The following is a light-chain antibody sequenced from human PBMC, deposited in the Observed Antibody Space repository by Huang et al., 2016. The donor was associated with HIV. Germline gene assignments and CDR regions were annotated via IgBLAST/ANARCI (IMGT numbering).Light chain of an antibody. J-gene: IGKJ1*01. CDR1: QSINNY. CDR2: KVS. Sequence: DVQMTQSPSTLSAYVGDRITITCRASQSINNYLAWYQQKAGKAPDLLIYKVSTLDSGVPSRFSGSGSGTTFTLTISNLQPDDFATYYCQQYDSYWTFGQGTKVE. V-gene: IGKV1-5*03. CDR3: QQYDSYWT.